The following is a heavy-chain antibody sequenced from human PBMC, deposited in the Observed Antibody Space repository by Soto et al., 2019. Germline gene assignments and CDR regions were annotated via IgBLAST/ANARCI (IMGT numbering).Heavy chain of an antibody. Sequence: GGSLRLSCAASGFTFSSYWMSWVRQAPGKGLEWVANIKQDGSEKYYVDSVKGRFTISRDNAKNSLYLQMNSLRAEDTAVYYCARGGPYCSGGSCYYFDYWGQGTLVTVSS. CDR2: IKQDGSEK. D-gene: IGHD2-15*01. CDR3: ARGGPYCSGGSCYYFDY. CDR1: GFTFSSYW. V-gene: IGHV3-7*04. J-gene: IGHJ4*02.